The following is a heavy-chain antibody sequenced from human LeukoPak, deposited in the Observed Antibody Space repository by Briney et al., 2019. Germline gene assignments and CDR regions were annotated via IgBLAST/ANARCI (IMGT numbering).Heavy chain of an antibody. V-gene: IGHV4-59*01. CDR1: GGSMNNYY. J-gene: IGHJ4*02. Sequence: PSETLSLTCTVSGGSMNNYYWNWIWQPPGKGLEWIGYIYYLGNTDYNPSLKSRVTISLDTSKNQFSLKLTSVTAADTAVEYCASEAGSGGWYIDYWGQGTLVTVSS. CDR2: IYYLGNT. CDR3: ASEAGSGGWYIDY. D-gene: IGHD6-19*01.